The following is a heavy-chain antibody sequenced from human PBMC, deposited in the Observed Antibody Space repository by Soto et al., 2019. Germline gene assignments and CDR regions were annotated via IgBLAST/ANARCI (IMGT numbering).Heavy chain of an antibody. J-gene: IGHJ4*02. CDR1: GYTFTGYY. V-gene: IGHV1-2*04. CDR3: ARDPSAGMTPLDY. CDR2: INPNSGGT. D-gene: IGHD3-10*01. Sequence: QVQLVQSGAEVKKPGASVKVSCKASGYTFTGYYTHWVRQAPGQGLEWMGWINPNSGGTNYAQKFQCWVTMTRYTSISKAYMELSRLRSDDTAVYYCARDPSAGMTPLDYWGQGTLVTVSS.